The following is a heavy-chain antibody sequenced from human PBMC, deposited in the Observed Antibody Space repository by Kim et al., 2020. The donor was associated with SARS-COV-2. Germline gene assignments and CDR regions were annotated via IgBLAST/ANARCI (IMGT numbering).Heavy chain of an antibody. CDR1: GFTFSSYW. J-gene: IGHJ4*02. V-gene: IGHV3-7*01. D-gene: IGHD2-2*01. Sequence: GGSLRLSCAASGFTFSSYWMSWVRQAPGKGLEWVANIKQDGSEKYYVYSVKGRFTISRDNAKNSLYLQMNSLRAEDTAVYYCARGPNRLGYCSSTSCSSSDYFDYWGQGTLVTVSS. CDR2: IKQDGSEK. CDR3: ARGPNRLGYCSSTSCSSSDYFDY.